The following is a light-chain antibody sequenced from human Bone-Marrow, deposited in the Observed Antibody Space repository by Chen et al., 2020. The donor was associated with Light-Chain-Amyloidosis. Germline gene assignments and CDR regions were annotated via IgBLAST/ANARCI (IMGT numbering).Light chain of an antibody. CDR2: GSS. J-gene: IGKJ4*01. CDR1: QTISSNY. Sequence: EIVLTQSPGTLSLSPGEGANLSCRVSQTISSNYLTWYQPKFSQSPRLLIYGSSSRATGIPDRFTGSGSGTDFTLTINRLEPEDFAMYCCQQYGTSPLTFGGGTKVEIK. CDR3: QQYGTSPLT. V-gene: IGKV3-20*01.